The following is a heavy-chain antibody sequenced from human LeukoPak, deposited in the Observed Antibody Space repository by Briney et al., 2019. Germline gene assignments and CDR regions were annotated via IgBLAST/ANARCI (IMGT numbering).Heavy chain of an antibody. Sequence: GGSLRLSCAASGFTFSSYWMSWVRQAPGKGLEWVANIKQDGSEKYYVDSVKGRFTISRDNAKNSLYLQMNSLRAEDTAVYYCARDRSSSGSSYYFDYWGQGTLVTVSS. V-gene: IGHV3-7*01. J-gene: IGHJ4*02. D-gene: IGHD3-22*01. CDR2: IKQDGSEK. CDR3: ARDRSSSGSSYYFDY. CDR1: GFTFSSYW.